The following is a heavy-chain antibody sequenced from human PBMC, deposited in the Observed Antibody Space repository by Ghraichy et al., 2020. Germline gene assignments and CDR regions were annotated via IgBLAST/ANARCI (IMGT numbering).Heavy chain of an antibody. V-gene: IGHV3-7*03. Sequence: LTCAASGFMFSGYWMNWVRQAPGKGLEWVASIKDDGSEKYYLDSVKGRFTIFRDNAKKSLYLQMNSLRAEDTAIYYCARPVTPDDAYDIWGQGTMVTVSS. J-gene: IGHJ3*02. D-gene: IGHD2-15*01. CDR3: ARPVTPDDAYDI. CDR2: IKDDGSEK. CDR1: GFMFSGYW.